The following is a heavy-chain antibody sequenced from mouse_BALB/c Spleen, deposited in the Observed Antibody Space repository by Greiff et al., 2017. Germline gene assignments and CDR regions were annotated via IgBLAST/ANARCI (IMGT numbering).Heavy chain of an antibody. CDR3: ARGVSAWFAY. J-gene: IGHJ3*01. V-gene: IGHV5-17*02. Sequence: EVKLVESGGGLVQPGGSRKLSCAASGFTFSSFGMHWVRQAPEKGLEWVAYISSGSSTIYYADTVKGRFTISRDNPKNTLFLQMTSLRSEDTAMYYCARGVSAWFAYWGQGTLVTVSA. CDR2: ISSGSSTI. CDR1: GFTFSSFG.